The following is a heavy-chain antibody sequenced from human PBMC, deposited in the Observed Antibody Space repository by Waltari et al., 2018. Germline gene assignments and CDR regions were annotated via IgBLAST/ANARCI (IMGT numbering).Heavy chain of an antibody. V-gene: IGHV3-74*01. J-gene: IGHJ6*02. Sequence: EVQLVESGGGLVRPGGSLRLSCAASGFSFSDYSMHWVRQVPGRGLVWSARNANSVRDRFTISRDNSKNTLYLHMSRLRVEDTAVYYCARDLYYFGRSGYDGLDVWGQGTTVTVSS. D-gene: IGHD3-22*01. CDR1: GFSFSDYS. CDR3: ARDLYYFGRSGYDGLDV.